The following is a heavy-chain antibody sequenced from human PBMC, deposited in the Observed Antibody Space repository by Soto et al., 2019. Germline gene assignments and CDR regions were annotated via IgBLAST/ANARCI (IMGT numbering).Heavy chain of an antibody. J-gene: IGHJ6*02. Sequence: GASVKVSCKASGYTFTGYAMHWVRQAPGQGLEWMGRIIPILGIANYAQKFQGRVTITADKSTSTAYMELSSLRSEDTAVYYCARAWNGAAAGHNYYYYYGMDVWGQGTTVTVSS. CDR2: IIPILGIA. V-gene: IGHV1-69*04. CDR3: ARAWNGAAAGHNYYYYYGMDV. D-gene: IGHD6-13*01. CDR1: GYTFTGYA.